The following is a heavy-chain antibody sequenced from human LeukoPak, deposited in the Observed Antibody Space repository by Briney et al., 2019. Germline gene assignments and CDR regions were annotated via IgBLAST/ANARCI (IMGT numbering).Heavy chain of an antibody. J-gene: IGHJ3*02. Sequence: GGSLRLSCAASGFTFSSYSMNRVRQAPGKGLEWVSSISSSSSYIYYADSVKGRFTISRDNAKNSLYLQMNSLRAEDTAVYYCARDLVGATEGAFDIWGQGTMVTVSS. CDR2: ISSSSSYI. CDR3: ARDLVGATEGAFDI. V-gene: IGHV3-21*01. CDR1: GFTFSSYS. D-gene: IGHD1-26*01.